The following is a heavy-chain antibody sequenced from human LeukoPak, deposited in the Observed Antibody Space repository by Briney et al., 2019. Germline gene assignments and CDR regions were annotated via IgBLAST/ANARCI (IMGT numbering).Heavy chain of an antibody. Sequence: GGSLRLSCAASGFTFSPYSMNWIRQAPGKGLEWVSYITGSSNRIHYADSVRGRFTISRDNAMNSLHLQMNSLRDEDTAMYYCHLLGSVMTTWGQGTLVTVSS. CDR1: GFTFSPYS. CDR2: ITGSSNRI. V-gene: IGHV3-48*02. CDR3: HLLGSVMTT. D-gene: IGHD4-17*01. J-gene: IGHJ4*02.